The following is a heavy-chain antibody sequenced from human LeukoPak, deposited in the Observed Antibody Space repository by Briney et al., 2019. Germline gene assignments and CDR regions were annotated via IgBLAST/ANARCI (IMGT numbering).Heavy chain of an antibody. CDR3: ARDKSGSYYFQDYYYYAMDV. Sequence: ASVKVSCKASGYTFTSYGISWVRQAPGQRLEWMGWISAYDGNTKYTQKVQYRVTMTTDTSTSTAYMELRSLRSDDTAVYYCARDKSGSYYFQDYYYYAMDVWGQGTTVTVSS. CDR2: ISAYDGNT. V-gene: IGHV1-18*01. CDR1: GYTFTSYG. J-gene: IGHJ6*02. D-gene: IGHD1-26*01.